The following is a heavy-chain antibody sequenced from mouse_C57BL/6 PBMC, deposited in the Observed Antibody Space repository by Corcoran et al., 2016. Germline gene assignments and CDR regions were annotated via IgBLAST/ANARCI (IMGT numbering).Heavy chain of an antibody. V-gene: IGHV3-6*01. D-gene: IGHD2-4*01. Sequence: DVQLQESGPGLVKPSQSLSLTCSVTGYSITSGYYWNWIRQFPGNKLEWMGYISYDGSNNYNPSLKNRISITRDTSKNQFFLKLNSVTTEDTATYYRARDYDYVYWYFDGWGTGTTVTVSS. J-gene: IGHJ1*03. CDR2: ISYDGSN. CDR1: GYSITSGYY. CDR3: ARDYDYVYWYFDG.